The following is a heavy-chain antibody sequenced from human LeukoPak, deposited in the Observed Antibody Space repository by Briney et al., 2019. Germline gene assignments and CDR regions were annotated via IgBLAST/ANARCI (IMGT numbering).Heavy chain of an antibody. CDR3: ARGGIAAAGYYYYYYYMDV. CDR2: INHSGST. Sequence: SETLSLTCTVSGGSISSYYWSWIRQPPGKGLEWIGEINHSGSTNYNPSLKSRVTISVDTSKNQFSLKLSSVTAADTAVYYCARGGIAAAGYYYYYYYMDVWGKGTTVTISS. J-gene: IGHJ6*03. D-gene: IGHD6-13*01. CDR1: GGSISSYY. V-gene: IGHV4-34*01.